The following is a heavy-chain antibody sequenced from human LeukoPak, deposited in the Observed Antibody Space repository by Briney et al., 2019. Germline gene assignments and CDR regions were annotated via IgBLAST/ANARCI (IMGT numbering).Heavy chain of an antibody. CDR3: ARDDSSGYYQDY. Sequence: GGSLRLSCAASGFTFSSYAMHWVRQAPGKGLEYVSAISSNGGSTYYANSVKGRFTISRDNSKNTLYLQMGSLRAEDMAVHYCARDDSSGYYQDYWGQGTLVTVSS. V-gene: IGHV3-64*01. D-gene: IGHD3-22*01. CDR1: GFTFSSYA. J-gene: IGHJ4*02. CDR2: ISSNGGST.